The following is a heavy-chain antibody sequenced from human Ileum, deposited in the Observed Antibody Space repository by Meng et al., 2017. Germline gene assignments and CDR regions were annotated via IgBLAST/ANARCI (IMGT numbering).Heavy chain of an antibody. CDR2: IKTDGSEN. D-gene: IGHD3-16*01. Sequence: GESLKISCAASGFSFSDYWMTWVRQAPGKGLEWVATIKTDGSENCYVDSVKGRFTISRDNAKKSLYLQMNSLRAEDTALYYCARSDVLYDYVWGSASDYWGQGTLVTVSS. J-gene: IGHJ4*02. V-gene: IGHV3-7*01. CDR1: GFSFSDYW. CDR3: ARSDVLYDYVWGSASDY.